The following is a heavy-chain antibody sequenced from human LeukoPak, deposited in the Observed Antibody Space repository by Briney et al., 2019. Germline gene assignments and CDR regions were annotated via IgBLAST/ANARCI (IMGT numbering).Heavy chain of an antibody. V-gene: IGHV4-39*01. J-gene: IGHJ3*02. CDR1: GFTFSSYW. CDR2: IYYDGTA. CDR3: ARHFRREVLIGSAFDI. D-gene: IGHD3-22*01. Sequence: GSLRLSCAASGFTFSSYWMSWVRQPPGKGLEWIVSIYYDGTAYYNPSLKSRVTTSIDTSKNQFSLNLSSVTATDTAVYYCARHFRREVLIGSAFDIWGQGTMVTVSS.